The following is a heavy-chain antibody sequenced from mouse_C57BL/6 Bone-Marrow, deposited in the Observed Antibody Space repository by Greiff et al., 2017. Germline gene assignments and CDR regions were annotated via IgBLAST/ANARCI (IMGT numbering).Heavy chain of an antibody. CDR3: ARYHYSNYDAMDY. CDR1: GYTFTSYW. D-gene: IGHD2-5*01. Sequence: QVQLQQPGAELVKPGASVKLSCKASGYTFTSYWMHWVKQRPGQGLEWIGMIHPNSGSTNYNEKFKGKATLTVDKSSSTAYMQLSSLTSEDSAVYYCARYHYSNYDAMDYWGQGTTVTVSS. V-gene: IGHV1-64*01. CDR2: IHPNSGST. J-gene: IGHJ4*01.